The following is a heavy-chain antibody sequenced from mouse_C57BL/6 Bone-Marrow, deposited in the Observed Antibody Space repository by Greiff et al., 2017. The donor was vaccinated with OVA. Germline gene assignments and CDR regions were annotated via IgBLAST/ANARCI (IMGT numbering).Heavy chain of an antibody. Sequence: QVQLQQPGAELVKPGASVKLSCKASGYTFTSYWMHWVKQRPGRGLEWIGRIDPNSGGTKYNEKFKSKATLTVDQPSSTAYMQLSRLTSEDSAFYYCARGGGCYCYFDVWGTGTTVTVSS. CDR2: IDPNSGGT. CDR1: GYTFTSYW. CDR3: ARGGGCYCYFDV. J-gene: IGHJ1*03. V-gene: IGHV1-72*01.